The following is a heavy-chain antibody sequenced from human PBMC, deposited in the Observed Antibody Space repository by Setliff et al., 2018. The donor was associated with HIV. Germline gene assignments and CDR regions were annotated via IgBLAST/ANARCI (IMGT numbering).Heavy chain of an antibody. V-gene: IGHV1-69*05. D-gene: IGHD3-16*01. J-gene: IGHJ5*02. CDR3: ASRGTGGGGNWFNP. CDR1: GYTFTSYG. Sequence: SVKVSCKASGYTFTSYGISWVRQAPGQGLEWMGGIIPIFGTANYAQKFQGRVTITTDESTSTAYMELSSLRSEDTAVYYCASRGTGGGGNWFNPWGQGTLVTVSS. CDR2: IIPIFGTA.